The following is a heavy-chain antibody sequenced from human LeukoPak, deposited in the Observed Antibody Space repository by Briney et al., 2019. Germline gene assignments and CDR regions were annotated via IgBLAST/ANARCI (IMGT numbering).Heavy chain of an antibody. Sequence: SGPTLVNPTQTLTLTCTFSGFSLSTSGMCVSWIRQPPGKAPEWLARIDWDDDKYYSTSLKTRLTISKDTSKNQVVLTMTNMDPVDTATYYCARILDSGSYWEIDYWGQGTLVTVSS. CDR3: ARILDSGSYWEIDY. V-gene: IGHV2-70*11. CDR1: GFSLSTSGMC. CDR2: IDWDDDK. J-gene: IGHJ4*02. D-gene: IGHD1-26*01.